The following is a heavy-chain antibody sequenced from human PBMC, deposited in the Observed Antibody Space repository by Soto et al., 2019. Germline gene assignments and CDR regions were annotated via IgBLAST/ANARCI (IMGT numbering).Heavy chain of an antibody. CDR2: ISAYNGNT. Sequence: QVQLVQSGAEVKKPGASVKVSCKASGYTFTSYGISWVRQAPGQGLEWMGWISAYNGNTNYAQNLQGRVTMTTDTSTSTAYMELRSLRSDDTAVYNCARDLSLGLNRGGPRGVKSYWGQGTLVTVSS. CDR3: ARDLSLGLNRGGPRGVKSY. J-gene: IGHJ4*02. V-gene: IGHV1-18*01. D-gene: IGHD3-10*01. CDR1: GYTFTSYG.